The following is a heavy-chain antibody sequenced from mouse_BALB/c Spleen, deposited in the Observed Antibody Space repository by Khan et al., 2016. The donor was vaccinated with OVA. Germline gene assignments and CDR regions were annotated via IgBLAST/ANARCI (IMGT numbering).Heavy chain of an antibody. Sequence: VQLVESGPGLVQPSQSLSITCTVSGFSLTSYGVHWVRQSPGKGLEWLGMIWSGGITDYNAAFISRLTINKDNSKSQVFFKMNSLQTNDTAIYCCARNYDYDEGLAYWGQGTLVTVSA. CDR2: IWSGGIT. D-gene: IGHD2-4*01. CDR1: GFSLTSYG. V-gene: IGHV2-2*02. CDR3: ARNYDYDEGLAY. J-gene: IGHJ3*01.